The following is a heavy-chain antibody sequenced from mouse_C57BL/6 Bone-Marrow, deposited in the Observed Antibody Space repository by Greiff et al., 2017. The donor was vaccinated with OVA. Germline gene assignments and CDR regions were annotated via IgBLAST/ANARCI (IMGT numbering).Heavy chain of an antibody. Sequence: VQLKQSGAELVRPGASVKLSCTASGFNIKDDYMHWVKQRPEQGLEWIGWIDPENGDTEYASKFQGKATITADTSSNTAYLQLSSLTSEDTAVYYCTTLRDYYGSSPYYFDYWGQGTTLTVSS. D-gene: IGHD1-1*01. CDR3: TTLRDYYGSSPYYFDY. CDR1: GFNIKDDY. J-gene: IGHJ2*01. V-gene: IGHV14-4*01. CDR2: IDPENGDT.